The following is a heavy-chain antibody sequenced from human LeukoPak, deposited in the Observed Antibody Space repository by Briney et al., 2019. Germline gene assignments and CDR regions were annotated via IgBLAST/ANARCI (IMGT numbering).Heavy chain of an antibody. V-gene: IGHV1-69*13. CDR1: GGTFSSYA. CDR3: ARVAYCGGDCYSWFDP. J-gene: IGHJ5*02. CDR2: IIPIFGTA. D-gene: IGHD2-21*02. Sequence: ASVKVSCKASGGTFSSYAISWVRQTPGQGLEWMGGIIPIFGTANYAQKFQGRVTITADESTSTAYMELSSLRSEDTAVYYCARVAYCGGDCYSWFDPWGQGTLVNVFS.